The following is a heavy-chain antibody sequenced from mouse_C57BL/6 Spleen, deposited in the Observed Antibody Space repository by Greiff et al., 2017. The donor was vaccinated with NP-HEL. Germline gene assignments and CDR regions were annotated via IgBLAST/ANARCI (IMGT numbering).Heavy chain of an antibody. CDR2: ISYDGSN. Sequence: EVQLVESGPGLVKPSQSLSLTCSVTGYSITSGYYWKWIRQFPGNKLEWMGYISYDGSNNYNPSLKNRISITRDTSKNQFFLKLNTVTTEDTATYYCARAGTYYAMDYWGQGTSLTVSS. CDR1: GYSITSGYY. CDR3: ARAGTYYAMDY. D-gene: IGHD3-3*01. J-gene: IGHJ4*01. V-gene: IGHV3-6*01.